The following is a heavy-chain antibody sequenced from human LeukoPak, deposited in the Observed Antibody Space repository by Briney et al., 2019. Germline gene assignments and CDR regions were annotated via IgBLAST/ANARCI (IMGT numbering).Heavy chain of an antibody. Sequence: PSETLSLTCTVSGGSLSSSSYYWGWLRQPPGRGGEWFGIIYYSGSTYYNPSLKSRVTISVDTSKHQFSLKLSSVTAADTAVYYCARFYGYYDSGDAAIDIWGQGTMVTVSS. V-gene: IGHV4-39*01. CDR1: GGSLSSSSYY. D-gene: IGHD3-22*01. J-gene: IGHJ3*02. CDR2: IYYSGST. CDR3: ARFYGYYDSGDAAIDI.